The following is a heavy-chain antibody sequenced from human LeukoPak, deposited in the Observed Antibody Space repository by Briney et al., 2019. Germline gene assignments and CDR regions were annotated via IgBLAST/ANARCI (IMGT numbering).Heavy chain of an antibody. J-gene: IGHJ4*02. Sequence: GESLKISCKGSGYSFTSYWISWVRPMPGKGLEWMGRIDPSDSYTNYSPSFQGHVTISADKSISTAYLQWSSLKASDTAMYYCARLLRFWSGHARFDYWGQGTLVTVSS. CDR1: GYSFTSYW. CDR2: IDPSDSYT. CDR3: ARLLRFWSGHARFDY. D-gene: IGHD3-3*01. V-gene: IGHV5-10-1*01.